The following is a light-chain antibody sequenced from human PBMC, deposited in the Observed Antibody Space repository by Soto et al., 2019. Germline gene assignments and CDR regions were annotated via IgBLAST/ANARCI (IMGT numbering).Light chain of an antibody. Sequence: VLTQSPGTLSLSPGERATLSCRAGQSVSSGYLAWYQQKPGQAPRLLIYGTYTRATGIPDRFSGSGSGTDFTLTISRLQPGDFAVYYCQQYGPSPLYTFGQGTKLEFK. CDR3: QQYGPSPLYT. J-gene: IGKJ2*01. CDR1: QSVSSGY. CDR2: GTY. V-gene: IGKV3-20*01.